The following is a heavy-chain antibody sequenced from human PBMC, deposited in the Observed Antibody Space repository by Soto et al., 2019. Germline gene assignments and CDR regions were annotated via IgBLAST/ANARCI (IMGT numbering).Heavy chain of an antibody. D-gene: IGHD6-13*01. CDR3: ARAIRKYSSSWFYYYYYGMDV. V-gene: IGHV3-30-3*01. Sequence: GGSLRLSCAASGFTFSSYAMHWVRQAPSKGLEWVAVISYDGSNKYYADSVKGRFTISRDNSKNTLYLQMNSLRAEDTAVYYCARAIRKYSSSWFYYYYYGMDVWGQGTTVTVSS. J-gene: IGHJ6*02. CDR1: GFTFSSYA. CDR2: ISYDGSNK.